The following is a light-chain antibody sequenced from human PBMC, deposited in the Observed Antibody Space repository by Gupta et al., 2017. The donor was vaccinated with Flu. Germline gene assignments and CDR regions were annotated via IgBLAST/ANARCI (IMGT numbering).Light chain of an antibody. Sequence: QSALTQPASVSGSPGQSITISCTGTSDDIGGYNFVSWYQRHPGKGPKLIIYEVSNRPSGISDRFSGSKSGNAASLTISKLQHEDEADYYCSSFTKNKNLLVFGGGTKLTVL. CDR1: SDDIGGYNF. J-gene: IGLJ2*01. V-gene: IGLV2-14*01. CDR3: SSFTKNKNLLV. CDR2: EVS.